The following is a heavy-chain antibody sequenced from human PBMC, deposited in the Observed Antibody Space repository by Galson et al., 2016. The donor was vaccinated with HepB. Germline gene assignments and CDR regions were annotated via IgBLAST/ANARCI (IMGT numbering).Heavy chain of an antibody. CDR3: AHSARGLSNY. CDR1: GFSLNTDGLA. V-gene: IGHV2-5*02. J-gene: IGHJ4*02. CDR2: ICWDDDK. Sequence: PALVKPTQTLTLTCTFSGFSLNTDGLAVGWVRQPPGKAPEWLALICWDDDKRYTPSLKNRLTISKDTSGNLVVLTMTDLDPMDTATYFCAHSARGLSNYWGQGTLVTVSS. D-gene: IGHD3-10*01.